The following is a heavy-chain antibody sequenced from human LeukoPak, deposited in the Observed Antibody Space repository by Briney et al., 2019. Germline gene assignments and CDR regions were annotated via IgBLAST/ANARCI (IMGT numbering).Heavy chain of an antibody. V-gene: IGHV4-59*01. CDR2: MYYRGSS. Sequence: KSSETLSLTCTVSGGSISDYYWNWIRQPPGKGLEWIGYMYYRGSSNFNPSLKSRVTISVDTSKNHLSLKLTSVTAADTAVYYCARGGPRGTDFDFWGQGTLVTVSS. J-gene: IGHJ4*02. D-gene: IGHD1-26*01. CDR1: GGSISDYY. CDR3: ARGGPRGTDFDF.